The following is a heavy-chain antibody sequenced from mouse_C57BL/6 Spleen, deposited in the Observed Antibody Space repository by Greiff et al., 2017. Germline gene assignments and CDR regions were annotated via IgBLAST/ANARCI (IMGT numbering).Heavy chain of an antibody. Sequence: VHVKQSGAELVRPGSSVKMSCKTSGYTFTSYGINWVKQRPGQGLEWIGYIYIGNGYTEYNEKFKGKATLTSDTSSSTAYMQLSSLTSEDSAIYFCARWYYYGSSCDMDYWGQGASVTVAS. CDR1: GYTFTSYG. D-gene: IGHD1-1*01. J-gene: IGHJ4*01. CDR2: IYIGNGYT. V-gene: IGHV1-58*01. CDR3: ARWYYYGSSCDMDY.